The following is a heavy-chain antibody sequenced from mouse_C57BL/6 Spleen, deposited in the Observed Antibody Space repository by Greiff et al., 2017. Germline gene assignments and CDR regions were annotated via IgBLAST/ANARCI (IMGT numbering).Heavy chain of an antibody. V-gene: IGHV1-20*01. Sequence: VQLQQSGPELVKPGDSVKISCKASGYSFTGYFMTWVMQSHGKSLEWIGRINPYNGDTFYNQKFKGKATLTVDKSSSTAHMERRSLTSEDSAVYYCARWGDYEWYFDYWGQGTTLTVSS. CDR3: ARWGDYEWYFDY. J-gene: IGHJ2*01. D-gene: IGHD2-4*01. CDR1: GYSFTGYF. CDR2: INPYNGDT.